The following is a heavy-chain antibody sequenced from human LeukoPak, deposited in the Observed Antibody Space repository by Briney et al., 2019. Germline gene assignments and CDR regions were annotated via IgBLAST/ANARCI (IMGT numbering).Heavy chain of an antibody. J-gene: IGHJ4*02. CDR3: ARWNLGSDY. Sequence: GGSLRLSCAASGFTFSSYSITWVRQAPGKGLKWLSYISSSSTTKYHADSVKGRFTISRDNAKNSLYLQMNSLRAEDTGVYYCARWNLGSDYWGQGTLVTVSS. D-gene: IGHD1-1*01. V-gene: IGHV3-48*04. CDR1: GFTFSSYS. CDR2: ISSSSTTK.